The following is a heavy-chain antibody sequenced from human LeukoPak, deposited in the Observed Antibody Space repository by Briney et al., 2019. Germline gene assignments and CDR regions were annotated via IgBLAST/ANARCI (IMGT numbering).Heavy chain of an antibody. CDR3: AKAGRFRAFDY. CDR2: INPNSGGT. V-gene: IGHV1-2*02. CDR1: GYTFTSYG. J-gene: IGHJ4*02. Sequence: ASVKVSCKASGYTFTSYGISWVRQAPGQGLEWMGWINPNSGGTNYAQSFQGRVTMTRDTSISTAYMGLSRLRSDDTALYYCAKAGRFRAFDYWGQGTLVTVSS.